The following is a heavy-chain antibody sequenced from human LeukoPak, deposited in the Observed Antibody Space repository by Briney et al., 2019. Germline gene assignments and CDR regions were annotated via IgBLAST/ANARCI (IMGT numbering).Heavy chain of an antibody. CDR1: GFTFNTYA. CDR3: AKGKGSSSSSIDW. V-gene: IGHV3-23*01. D-gene: IGHD2-15*01. CDR2: ISGSAGST. Sequence: GGSLRLSCAASGFTFNTYAMSWGGQAPGKGLEGFSAISGSAGSTYYADSVKGRFTISIDNSNIIMYLQIHSLRDEDTAVYYCAKGKGSSSSSIDWWGQGTLVTVSS. J-gene: IGHJ4*02.